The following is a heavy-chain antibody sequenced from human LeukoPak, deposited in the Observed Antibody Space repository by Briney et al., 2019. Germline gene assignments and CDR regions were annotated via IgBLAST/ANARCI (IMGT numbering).Heavy chain of an antibody. CDR2: INPSGGST. V-gene: IGHV1-46*01. Sequence: ASVKVSCKASGYTFTSYYMHWVRQAPGQGLEWMGIINPSGGSTSYTQKFQGRVTMTRDTSTSTAYMELSSLRSEDTAVYYCAREEGYCSGGSCFFDYWGQGTLVTVSS. CDR1: GYTFTSYY. D-gene: IGHD2-15*01. CDR3: AREEGYCSGGSCFFDY. J-gene: IGHJ4*02.